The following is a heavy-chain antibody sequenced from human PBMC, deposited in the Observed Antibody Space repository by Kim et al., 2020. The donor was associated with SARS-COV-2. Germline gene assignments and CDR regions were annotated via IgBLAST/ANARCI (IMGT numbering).Heavy chain of an antibody. J-gene: IGHJ5*02. V-gene: IGHV4-34*01. CDR3: ARGPDSSSWSRGWFDP. D-gene: IGHD6-13*01. Sequence: SLKSRVTISVDTSKNQFSLKLSSVTAADTAVYYCARGPDSSSWSRGWFDPWGQGTLVTVSS.